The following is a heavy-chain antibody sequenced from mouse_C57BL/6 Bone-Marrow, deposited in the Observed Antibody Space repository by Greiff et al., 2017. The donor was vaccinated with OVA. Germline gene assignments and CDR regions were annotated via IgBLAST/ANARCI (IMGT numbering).Heavy chain of an antibody. D-gene: IGHD1-1*01. J-gene: IGHJ3*01. V-gene: IGHV1-80*01. CDR2: IYPGDGDT. CDR3: ARRESYYYGSSYGGFAY. CDR1: GYAFSSYW. Sequence: QVQLQQSGAELVKPGASVKISCKASGYAFSSYWMNWVKQRPGKGLEWIGQIYPGDGDTNYNGKFKGKATLTADKSSSTAYMQLSSLTSEDSAVYFCARRESYYYGSSYGGFAYWGQGTLVTVSA.